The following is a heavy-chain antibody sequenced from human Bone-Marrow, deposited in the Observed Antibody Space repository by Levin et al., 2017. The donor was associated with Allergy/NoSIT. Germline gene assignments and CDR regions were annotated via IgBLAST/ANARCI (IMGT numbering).Heavy chain of an antibody. CDR3: ASDEDSRSGGYYSMDV. V-gene: IGHV4-30-4*01. J-gene: IGHJ6*02. Sequence: SQTLSLPCSVSGGSVRSADYYWNWIRQPPGKGLEWVGSISYNGRTFYSPSLKSRLTISVDTSKNQFSLKLSSVTAADTAVYYCASDEDSRSGGYYSMDVWGQGTTVAVSS. CDR2: ISYNGRT. CDR1: GGSVRSADYY. D-gene: IGHD4-11*01.